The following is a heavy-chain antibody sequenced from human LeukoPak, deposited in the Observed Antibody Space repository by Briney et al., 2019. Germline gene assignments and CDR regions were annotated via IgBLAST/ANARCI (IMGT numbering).Heavy chain of an antibody. CDR3: ARNLNPPGGCSSTSCYPYYYYMDV. V-gene: IGHV1-2*02. CDR2: INPNSGGT. CDR1: GYTFTGYY. J-gene: IGHJ6*03. Sequence: ASVKVSCKASGYTFTGYYMHWVRQAPGQGLEWMGWINPNSGGTNYAQKFQGRVTMTRDTSISTAYMELSRLRSDDTAAYYCARNLNPPGGCSSTSCYPYYYYMDVWGKGTTVTVSS. D-gene: IGHD2-2*01.